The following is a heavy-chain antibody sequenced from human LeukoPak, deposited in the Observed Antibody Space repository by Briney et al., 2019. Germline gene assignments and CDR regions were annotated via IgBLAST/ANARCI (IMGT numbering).Heavy chain of an antibody. CDR3: ARERPVPDFYYGMDV. CDR2: IKQDGSEK. J-gene: IGHJ6*02. V-gene: IGHV3-7*05. D-gene: IGHD3-3*01. CDR1: GFSFSSHA. Sequence: GGSLRLSCAASGFSFSSHAMHWVRQAPGKGLEWVANIKQDGSEKYYVDSVKGRFTISRDNAKNSLYLQMSSLRGEDTAVYYCARERPVPDFYYGMDVWGQGTTVTVSS.